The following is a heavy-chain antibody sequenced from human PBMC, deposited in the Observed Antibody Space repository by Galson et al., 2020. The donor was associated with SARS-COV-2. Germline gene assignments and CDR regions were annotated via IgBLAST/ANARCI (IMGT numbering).Heavy chain of an antibody. CDR2: ISYDGSNK. Sequence: GESLKISCAASGFTFSSYGMHWVRQAPGKGLEWVAVISYDGSNKYYADSVKGRFTISRDNSKNTLYLQMNSLRAEDTAVYYCAKDRAYYDFWSGYFAAKDYYYYYGMDVWGQGTTVTVSS. CDR3: AKDRAYYDFWSGYFAAKDYYYYYGMDV. V-gene: IGHV3-30*18. D-gene: IGHD3-3*01. CDR1: GFTFSSYG. J-gene: IGHJ6*02.